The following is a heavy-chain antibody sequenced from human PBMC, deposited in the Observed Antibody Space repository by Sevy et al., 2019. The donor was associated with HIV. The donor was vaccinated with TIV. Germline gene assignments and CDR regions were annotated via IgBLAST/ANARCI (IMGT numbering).Heavy chain of an antibody. V-gene: IGHV3-48*02. Sequence: GGSLRLSCAASGFSFRSYSMNWVRRAPGKGLEWVSYFHSSSSTTYYADSVKGRFIISRDIAKNSLYLQMNSLRDEDTAVYYCVRVRDEWGPEGMDVWGQGTTVTVSS. CDR1: GFSFRSYS. D-gene: IGHD3-10*01. J-gene: IGHJ6*02. CDR2: FHSSSSTT. CDR3: VRVRDEWGPEGMDV.